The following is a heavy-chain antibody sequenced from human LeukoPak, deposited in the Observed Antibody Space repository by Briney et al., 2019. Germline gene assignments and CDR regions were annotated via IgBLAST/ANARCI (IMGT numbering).Heavy chain of an antibody. CDR2: IWYDGSNK. Sequence: GGSLRLSCAASGFTFSNYDIHWVRQAPGKGLEWLAVIWYDGSNKYYADSVKGRFTISRDNSKNTLYLQMNSLRAEDTAVYYCAREGYYDILTGAFDIWGQGAMVTVSS. V-gene: IGHV3-33*01. CDR3: AREGYYDILTGAFDI. CDR1: GFTFSNYD. J-gene: IGHJ3*02. D-gene: IGHD3-9*01.